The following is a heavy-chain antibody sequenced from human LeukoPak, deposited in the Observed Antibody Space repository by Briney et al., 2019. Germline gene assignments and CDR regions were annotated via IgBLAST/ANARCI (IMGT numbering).Heavy chain of an antibody. CDR2: IYYSGST. CDR3: ARDVGYSYGYKDH. J-gene: IGHJ4*01. CDR1: GVSISNYY. D-gene: IGHD5-18*01. Sequence: KPSETLSLTCTVSGVSISNYYWSWIRQPPGKGLEWIGYIYYSGSTNYNPSLKSRVTISVDTSKNQFSLKLSSVTAADTAVYYCARDVGYSYGYKDHWGQGTLVTVSS. V-gene: IGHV4-59*01.